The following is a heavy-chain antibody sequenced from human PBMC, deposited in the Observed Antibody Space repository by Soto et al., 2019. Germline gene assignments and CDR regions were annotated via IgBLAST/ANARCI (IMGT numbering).Heavy chain of an antibody. CDR1: GFTFSSYA. D-gene: IGHD3-3*01. J-gene: IGHJ6*02. Sequence: GGSMRLSCAASGFTFSSYAMHWVRQAPGKGLEWVAVISYDGSNKYYADSVKGRFTISRDNSKNTLYLQMNSLRAEDTAVYYCARDRRCLEWLGGMDVWGQGTTVTVSS. CDR3: ARDRRCLEWLGGMDV. V-gene: IGHV3-30-3*01. CDR2: ISYDGSNK.